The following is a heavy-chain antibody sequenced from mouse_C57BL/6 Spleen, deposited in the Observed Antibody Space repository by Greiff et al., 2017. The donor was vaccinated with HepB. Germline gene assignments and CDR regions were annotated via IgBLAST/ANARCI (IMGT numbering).Heavy chain of an antibody. CDR1: GFTFSSYA. D-gene: IGHD2-4*01. V-gene: IGHV5-4*01. J-gene: IGHJ2*01. Sequence: EVQLVESGGGLVKPGGSLKLSCAASGFTFSSYAMSWVRQTPEKRLEWVATISDGGSYTYYPDNVKGRFTISRDNAKNNLYLQMSHLKSEDTAMYYCARGTYDYDEEDYYFDYWGQGTTLTVSS. CDR2: ISDGGSYT. CDR3: ARGTYDYDEEDYYFDY.